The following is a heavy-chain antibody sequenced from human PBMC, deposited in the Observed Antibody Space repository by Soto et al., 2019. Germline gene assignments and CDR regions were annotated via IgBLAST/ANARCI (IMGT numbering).Heavy chain of an antibody. CDR2: ISSSSSYI. CDR3: ARVGYDFWSGPPSELDY. Sequence: PGGSLRLSCAASGFTFSSYSMNWVRQAPGKGLEWVSSISSSSSYIYYADSVKGRFTISRDNAKNSLYLQMNSLRAEDTAVYYCARVGYDFWSGPPSELDYWGQGTLVTVSS. CDR1: GFTFSSYS. V-gene: IGHV3-21*01. D-gene: IGHD3-3*01. J-gene: IGHJ4*02.